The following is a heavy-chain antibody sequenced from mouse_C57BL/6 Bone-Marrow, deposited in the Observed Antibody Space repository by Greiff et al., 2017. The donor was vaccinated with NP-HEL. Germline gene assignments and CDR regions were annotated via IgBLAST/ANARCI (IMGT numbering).Heavy chain of an antibody. CDR1: GYTFTSYW. D-gene: IGHD2-4*01. Sequence: QVQLQQPGAELVKPGASVKLSCKASGYTFTSYWMQWVKQRPGQGLEWIGEIDPSDSYTNYNQKFKGKATLTVDTSSSTAYMQLSSLTSEDSAVYYCARRRSTMMTTRDGFAYWGQGTLVTVSA. CDR3: ARRRSTMMTTRDGFAY. V-gene: IGHV1-50*01. J-gene: IGHJ3*01. CDR2: IDPSDSYT.